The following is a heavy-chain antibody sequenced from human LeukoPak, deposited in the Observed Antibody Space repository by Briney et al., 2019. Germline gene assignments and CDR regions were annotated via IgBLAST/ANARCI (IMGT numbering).Heavy chain of an antibody. CDR2: ISSSGGTI. D-gene: IGHD3-22*01. J-gene: IGHJ4*02. Sequence: GSLRLSCAASGFTFSDYYMSWIRQAPGKGLEWVSYISSSGGTIYFADSVKDRFTISRDNAKNSLYLQMNSLRAEDTAVYYCARSSDSSGYYYFDYFDYWGQGTLVTVSS. CDR3: ARSSDSSGYYYFDYFDY. V-gene: IGHV3-11*01. CDR1: GFTFSDYY.